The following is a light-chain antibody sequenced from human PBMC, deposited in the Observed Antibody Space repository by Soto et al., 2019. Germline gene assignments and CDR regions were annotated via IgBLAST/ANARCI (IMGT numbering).Light chain of an antibody. Sequence: EIVMTQSPATLSVSPGERATLSCRASQSVSSNLAWYQQKPGQAPRPLIYGASTRATGIPAKFSGGGSGTEFTLTISSLQSEDFAIYYCQQYKNGWTFGQGTKVDIK. CDR3: QQYKNGWT. CDR1: QSVSSN. J-gene: IGKJ1*01. CDR2: GAS. V-gene: IGKV3-15*01.